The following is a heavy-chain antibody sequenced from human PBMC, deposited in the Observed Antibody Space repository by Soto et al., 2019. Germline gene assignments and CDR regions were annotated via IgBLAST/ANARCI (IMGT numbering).Heavy chain of an antibody. J-gene: IGHJ6*02. D-gene: IGHD2-2*01. CDR1: GGSVSSSSYS. CDR3: ARLNVYCISTIWHGYCGMDV. V-gene: IGHV4-39*01. Sequence: LSLTCTVSGGSVSSSSYSWGWIRQSPGKGLEWIGTIYSSENTYYNPSLLSRVTISVDTSKNEFSLRLSSVIAADTAVYYCARLNVYCISTIWHGYCGMDVWGQGTTVTVSS. CDR2: IYSSENT.